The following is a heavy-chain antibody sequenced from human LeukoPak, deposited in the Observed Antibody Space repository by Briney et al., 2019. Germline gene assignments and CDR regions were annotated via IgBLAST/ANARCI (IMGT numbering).Heavy chain of an antibody. J-gene: IGHJ6*03. CDR3: ARVSSGSYFGYYYYYMDV. Sequence: QSGGSLRLSCAASGLTFSNYWMHWVRQAPGKGLVWVSRINSDGSSTSYADSVKGRFTISRDNAKNTLYLQMNSLRAEDTAVYYCARVSSGSYFGYYYYYMDVWGKGTTVTVSS. V-gene: IGHV3-74*01. CDR2: INSDGSST. CDR1: GLTFSNYW. D-gene: IGHD1-26*01.